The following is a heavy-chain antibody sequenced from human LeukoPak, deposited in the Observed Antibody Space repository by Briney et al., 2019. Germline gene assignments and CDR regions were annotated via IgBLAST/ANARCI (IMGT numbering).Heavy chain of an antibody. Sequence: PSQTLSLTCTVSGGSISSGDYYWSWIRQPPGKGLEWIGYIYYSGSTYYNPSLKSRVTISVDTSKNQFSLKLSSVTAADTAVYYCARAGEPSSNWFDPWGQGTLVTVSS. CDR2: IYYSGST. V-gene: IGHV4-30-4*01. D-gene: IGHD7-27*01. J-gene: IGHJ5*02. CDR3: ARAGEPSSNWFDP. CDR1: GGSISSGDYY.